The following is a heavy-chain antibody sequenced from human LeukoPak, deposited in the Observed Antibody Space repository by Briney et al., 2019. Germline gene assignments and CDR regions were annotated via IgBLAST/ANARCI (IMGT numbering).Heavy chain of an antibody. V-gene: IGHV3-21*05. CDR3: AKDGAADDFWSGYYVDY. D-gene: IGHD3-3*01. Sequence: GGSLRLSCAASGFTFSSYSMNWVRQAPGKGLEWVSYTSSSSYTNYADSVKGRFTISRDNAKNSLYLQMNSLRAEDTAVYYCAKDGAADDFWSGYYVDYWGQGTLVTVSS. J-gene: IGHJ4*02. CDR2: TSSSSYT. CDR1: GFTFSSYS.